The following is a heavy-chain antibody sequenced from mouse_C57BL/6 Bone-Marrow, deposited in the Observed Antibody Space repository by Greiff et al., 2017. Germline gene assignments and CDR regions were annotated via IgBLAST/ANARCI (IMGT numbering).Heavy chain of an antibody. CDR1: GFTFSDYG. CDR2: ISSGSSTI. CDR3: ARRYYDY. V-gene: IGHV5-17*01. J-gene: IGHJ2*01. D-gene: IGHD2-3*01. Sequence: EVQLVESGGGLVKPGGSLTLSCAASGFTFSDYGMHWVRQAPEKGLEWVAYISSGSSTIYYADTVKGRFTISRDNAKNTLFLQMTSLRSEDTAMYYCARRYYDYWGQGTTLTVSS.